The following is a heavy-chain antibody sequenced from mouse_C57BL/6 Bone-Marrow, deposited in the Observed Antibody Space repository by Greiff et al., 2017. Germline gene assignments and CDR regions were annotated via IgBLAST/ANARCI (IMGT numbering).Heavy chain of an antibody. CDR1: GYAFSSYW. V-gene: IGHV1-80*01. CDR2: IYPGDGDT. D-gene: IGHD1-1*01. CDR3: AGGYYGSSWFAD. Sequence: QVHVKQSGAELVKPGASVKIPCKSSGYAFSSYWMNWVKQRPGTGLEWIGQIYPGDGDTNYNGKFKGKATMTADKSSSTAYMPLSSLTSEDSAVYFCAGGYYGSSWFADWGQGTLVTVSA. J-gene: IGHJ3*01.